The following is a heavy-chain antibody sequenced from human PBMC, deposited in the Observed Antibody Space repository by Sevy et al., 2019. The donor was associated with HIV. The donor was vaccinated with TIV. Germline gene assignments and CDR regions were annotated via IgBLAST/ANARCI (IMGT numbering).Heavy chain of an antibody. D-gene: IGHD6-6*01. CDR1: GYTFTSYG. V-gene: IGHV1-18*01. CDR3: ARDSSSPELPYYGMDV. Sequence: ASVKVSCKASGYTFTSYGISWVRQAPGQGLEWMGWISAYKGNTNYAQKLQGTGTMTTDTSTSTAYMELRSLRSDDTAVYYCARDSSSPELPYYGMDVWGQGTTVTVSS. J-gene: IGHJ6*02. CDR2: ISAYKGNT.